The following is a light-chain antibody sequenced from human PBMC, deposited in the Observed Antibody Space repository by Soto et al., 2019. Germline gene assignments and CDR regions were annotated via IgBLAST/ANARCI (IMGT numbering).Light chain of an antibody. CDR2: RVS. V-gene: IGKV2-30*02. CDR1: QSLVHSDGDTY. CDR3: MQGTHWPPYT. J-gene: IGKJ2*01. Sequence: DVVMTQSPLSLPVNLGEPAAISCRSTQSLVHSDGDTYLSWFHQRPGQSPRRLIFRVSKRDFGVPPRFIGSASGTDFTLEITSVEAEDVGVYYCMQGTHWPPYTFGQGTRLEIK.